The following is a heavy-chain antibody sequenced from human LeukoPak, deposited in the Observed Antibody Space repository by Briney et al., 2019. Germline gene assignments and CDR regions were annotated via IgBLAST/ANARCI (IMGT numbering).Heavy chain of an antibody. J-gene: IGHJ4*02. CDR3: VRVSYDSEVDY. D-gene: IGHD3-22*01. CDR2: ISSSSSYI. V-gene: IGHV3-21*04. Sequence: GGSLRLSCAALDFTFPSYSTNGFRQAPGKGLEWVSSISSSSSYIYYADSVKGRSTISRDNAKNSLYLQMNSLRAEDTSVYYCVRVSYDSEVDYWGQGTLVTVSS. CDR1: DFTFPSYS.